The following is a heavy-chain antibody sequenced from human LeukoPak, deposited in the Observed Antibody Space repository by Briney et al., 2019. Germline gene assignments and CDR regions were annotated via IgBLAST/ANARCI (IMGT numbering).Heavy chain of an antibody. D-gene: IGHD5-24*01. CDR3: ARDRDPPYYYYGMDV. CDR1: GFTFSSYA. J-gene: IGHJ6*02. CDR2: ISYDRSNK. V-gene: IGHV3-30*04. Sequence: GGSLRLSCAASGFTFSSYAMHWVRQAPGKGLEWVAVISYDRSNKYYADSVKGRFTIPRDNSKNTLYLQMNSLRAEDTAVYYCARDRDPPYYYYGMDVWGQGTTVTVSS.